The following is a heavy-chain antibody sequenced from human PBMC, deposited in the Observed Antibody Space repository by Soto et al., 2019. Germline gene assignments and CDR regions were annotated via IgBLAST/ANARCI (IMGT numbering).Heavy chain of an antibody. J-gene: IGHJ6*03. V-gene: IGHV3-23*01. D-gene: IGHD2-15*01. CDR2: ISGSGGST. Sequence: GGSLRLSCAASGFTFSSYAMSWVRQAPGKGLEWVSAISGSGGSTYYAASVKGRCTTSRDNSKNTLYQQMNSQRAKDMAVYYCAKDGCVGCSGGSRNRYYYYYYYMDVWGKGTTVTVSS. CDR1: GFTFSSYA. CDR3: AKDGCVGCSGGSRNRYYYYYYYMDV.